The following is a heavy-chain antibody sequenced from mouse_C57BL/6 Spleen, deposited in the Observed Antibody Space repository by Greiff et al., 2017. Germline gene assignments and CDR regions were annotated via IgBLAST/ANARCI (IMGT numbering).Heavy chain of an antibody. V-gene: IGHV1-81*01. CDR1: GYTFTSYG. CDR2: IYPRSGNT. J-gene: IGHJ3*01. D-gene: IGHD2-2*01. Sequence: VKLMESGAELARPGASVKLSCKASGYTFTSYGISWVKQRTGQGLEWIGEIYPRSGNTYYNEKFKGKATLTADKSSSTAYMELRSLTSEDSAVYFCAREEGYQRFAYWGQGTLVTVSA. CDR3: AREEGYQRFAY.